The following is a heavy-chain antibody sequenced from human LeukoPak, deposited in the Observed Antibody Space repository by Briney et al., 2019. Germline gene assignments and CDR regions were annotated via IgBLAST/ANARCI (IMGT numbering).Heavy chain of an antibody. J-gene: IGHJ4*02. V-gene: IGHV3-33*01. CDR3: ARASPVYGSGSPYFDY. D-gene: IGHD3-10*01. CDR1: GFTFSSYG. Sequence: PGGSLRLSCAASGFTFSSYGMHWVRQAPGKGLEWVAVIWYDGSNKYYADSVKGRFTISRDNSKNTLYLQMNSLRAEDTAVYYCARASPVYGSGSPYFDYWGQGILVTVSS. CDR2: IWYDGSNK.